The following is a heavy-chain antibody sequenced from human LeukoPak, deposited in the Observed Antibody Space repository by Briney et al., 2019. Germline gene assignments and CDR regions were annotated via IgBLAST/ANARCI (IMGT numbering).Heavy chain of an antibody. CDR3: AKVVADRGYFDY. D-gene: IGHD2-15*01. CDR1: GFTFSSYG. J-gene: IGHJ4*02. Sequence: GGSLRLSCAASGFTFSSYGMHWVRQAPGKGLEWVSGISGSGGSTYYADSVKGRFTISRDNSKYTLYLQMNSPRAEDTAVYYCAKVVADRGYFDYWGQGTLVTASS. CDR2: ISGSGGST. V-gene: IGHV3-23*01.